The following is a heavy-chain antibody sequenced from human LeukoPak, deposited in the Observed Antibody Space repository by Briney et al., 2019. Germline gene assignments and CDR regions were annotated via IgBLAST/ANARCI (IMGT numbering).Heavy chain of an antibody. CDR3: ARRYYFVSGSYYPFDF. V-gene: IGHV4-39*01. Sequence: PSETLFLTCNVSGGSISDNDYSWDWIRQPPGKGLEWMGCIHYSGTTYSNPSLKSRISVSVDTSKSQFSLKLRSETAADTAVYYCARRYYFVSGSYYPFDFWGQGTLVTVS. J-gene: IGHJ4*02. CDR1: GGSISDNDYS. CDR2: IHYSGTT. D-gene: IGHD3-10*01.